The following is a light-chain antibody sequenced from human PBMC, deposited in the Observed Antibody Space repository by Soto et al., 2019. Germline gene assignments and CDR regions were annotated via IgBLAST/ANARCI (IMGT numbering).Light chain of an antibody. V-gene: IGKV3-20*01. CDR1: QGVSSSY. J-gene: IGKJ1*01. Sequence: ELVLTQSPGTLSLSPGERATLSCRASQGVSSSYLAWYQQKPGQAPRLLIYGASSRATGIPDRFSGSGSGTDFTLSISRLEPEDFAVYYCQQCDGSLWTFGQGTKVDIK. CDR2: GAS. CDR3: QQCDGSLWT.